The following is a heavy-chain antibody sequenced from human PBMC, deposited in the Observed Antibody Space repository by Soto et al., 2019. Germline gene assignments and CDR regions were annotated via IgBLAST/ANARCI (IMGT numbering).Heavy chain of an antibody. V-gene: IGHV3-48*02. J-gene: IGHJ4*02. CDR3: ARDLGYGDPTWPYFDY. D-gene: IGHD4-17*01. CDR1: GFTFSSYN. CDR2: ISSSSSTI. Sequence: EVQLVESGGGLVQPGGSLRLSCAASGFTFSSYNMNWVRQAPGKGLEWVSYISSSSSTIYYADSVKGRFTISRDNAKNSLYLQMNSLRDEDTAVYYCARDLGYGDPTWPYFDYWGRGTLVTVSS.